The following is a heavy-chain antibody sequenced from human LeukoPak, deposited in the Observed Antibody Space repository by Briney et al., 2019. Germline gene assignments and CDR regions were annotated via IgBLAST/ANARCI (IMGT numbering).Heavy chain of an antibody. J-gene: IGHJ5*02. CDR3: ARSDVTSNYYDSSGYFNWFDP. Sequence: ASVNVSCKASGYTFTGYYMHWVRQAPGQGLEWMGWINPNSGGTNYAQKFQGRVTMTRDTSISTAYMELSRLRSDDTAVYYCARSDVTSNYYDSSGYFNWFDPWGQGTLVTVSS. CDR2: INPNSGGT. CDR1: GYTFTGYY. D-gene: IGHD3-22*01. V-gene: IGHV1-2*02.